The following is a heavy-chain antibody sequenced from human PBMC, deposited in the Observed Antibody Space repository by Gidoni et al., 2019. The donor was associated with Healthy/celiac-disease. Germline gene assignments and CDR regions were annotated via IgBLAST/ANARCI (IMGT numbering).Heavy chain of an antibody. CDR2: ISSNGGST. CDR1: GLTFSSYA. J-gene: IGHJ3*02. V-gene: IGHV3-64D*06. CDR3: VKAKFGELLEAFDI. D-gene: IGHD3-10*01. Sequence: EVQLVASGGGLVQPGGSLRLPGSASGLTFSSYAMHWVRQAPGKGLEYVSAISSNGGSTYYADSVKGRFTISRDNSKNTLYLQMSSLRAEDTAVYYCVKAKFGELLEAFDIWGQGTMVTVSS.